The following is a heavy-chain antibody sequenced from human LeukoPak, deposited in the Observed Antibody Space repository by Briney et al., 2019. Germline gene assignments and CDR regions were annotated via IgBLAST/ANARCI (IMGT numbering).Heavy chain of an antibody. CDR1: GFTFSSYA. CDR3: ARSATTVPACFDY. V-gene: IGHV3-30*04. Sequence: GRSLRLSCPASGFTFSSYAMHWVRQAPGKGLEWVAVISYDGSNKYYADSVKGRFTISRDNSKNTLYLQMNSLRAEDTAVYYCARSATTVPACFDYWGQGTLVTVSS. J-gene: IGHJ4*02. D-gene: IGHD4-17*01. CDR2: ISYDGSNK.